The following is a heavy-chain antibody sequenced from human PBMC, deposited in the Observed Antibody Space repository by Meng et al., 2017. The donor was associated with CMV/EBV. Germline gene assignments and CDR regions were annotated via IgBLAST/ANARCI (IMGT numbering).Heavy chain of an antibody. CDR1: GGSISSSSYY. D-gene: IGHD6-13*01. Sequence: RLQLQAPGPGLVKPSETLSLTCTVSGGSISSSSYYWGWIRQPPGKGLEWIGSIYYSGSTYYNPSLKSRVTISVDTSKNQFSLKLSSVTAADTAVYYCARGGIAAAGLHWGQGTLVTVSS. V-gene: IGHV4-39*06. CDR2: IYYSGST. CDR3: ARGGIAAAGLH. J-gene: IGHJ4*02.